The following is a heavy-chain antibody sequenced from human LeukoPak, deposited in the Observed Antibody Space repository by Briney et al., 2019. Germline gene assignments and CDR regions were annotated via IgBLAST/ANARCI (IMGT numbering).Heavy chain of an antibody. Sequence: GASVKVSCKASGYTFTSYYMHWVRQAPGQGLEWMGIINPSGGSTSYAQKFQGRVTMTRDTSTNTVYMELSSLRSEDTAVYYCARDPPSYYDILTGYYAHVPYYYYGMDVWGQGTTVTVSS. CDR3: ARDPPSYYDILTGYYAHVPYYYYGMDV. D-gene: IGHD3-9*01. J-gene: IGHJ6*02. CDR1: GYTFTSYY. CDR2: INPSGGST. V-gene: IGHV1-46*01.